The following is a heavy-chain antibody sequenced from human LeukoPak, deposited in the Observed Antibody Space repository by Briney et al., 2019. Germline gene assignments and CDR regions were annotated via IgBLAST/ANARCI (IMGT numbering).Heavy chain of an antibody. D-gene: IGHD3-22*01. J-gene: IGHJ4*02. CDR2: IYYSGST. V-gene: IGHV4-59*01. CDR1: GGSISSYY. Sequence: SETLSLTCTVSGGSISSYYWSWIRQPPGKGLEWIGYIYYSGSTNYNPSLKSRVTILVDTSENQFSLKLSSVTAADTAVYYCARGGDSSGYYYPVFDYWGQGTLVTVSS. CDR3: ARGGDSSGYYYPVFDY.